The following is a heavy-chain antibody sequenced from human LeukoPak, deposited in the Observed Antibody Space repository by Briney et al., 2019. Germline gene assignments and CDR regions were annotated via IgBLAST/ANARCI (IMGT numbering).Heavy chain of an antibody. CDR1: GGSISITRYY. J-gene: IGHJ4*02. V-gene: IGHV4-39*07. CDR2: MYSSGIT. D-gene: IGHD4-17*01. CDR3: ARFRNRYGDYYFDY. Sequence: PSETLSLTCTVSGGSISITRYYWGWIRQPPGKGLEWIASMYSSGITYYNPSLKSRVTISVDTSKNQFSLKLSSVTAADTAVYYCARFRNRYGDYYFDYWGQGTLVTVSS.